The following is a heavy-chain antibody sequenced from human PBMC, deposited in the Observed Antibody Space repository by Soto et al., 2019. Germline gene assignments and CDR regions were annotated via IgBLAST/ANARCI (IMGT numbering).Heavy chain of an antibody. D-gene: IGHD2-2*02. V-gene: IGHV1-18*04. Sequence: ASVKVSCKASGYTFTSYGISWVRQAPGQGLEWMGWISAYNGSTNYAQKLQGRVTMTTDTSTSTAYMELRSLRSDDTAVYYCAREGYSSSTSCYRGYYYYYGMDVWGQGTTVTVSS. J-gene: IGHJ6*02. CDR2: ISAYNGST. CDR1: GYTFTSYG. CDR3: AREGYSSSTSCYRGYYYYYGMDV.